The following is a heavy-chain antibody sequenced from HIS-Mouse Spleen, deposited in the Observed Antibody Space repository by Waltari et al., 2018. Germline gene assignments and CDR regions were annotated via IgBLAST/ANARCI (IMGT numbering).Heavy chain of an antibody. Sequence: QVQLQQWGAGLLKPSETLSLTCAVYGGSFSGYYWSWIRQPPGKGLEGIGESNHSGSTNYNPSLKSRVTISVDTSKNQFSLKLSSVTAADTAVYYCARGRSPATVTIGYYFDYWGQGTLVTVSS. CDR1: GGSFSGYY. V-gene: IGHV4-34*01. CDR2: SNHSGST. CDR3: ARGRSPATVTIGYYFDY. D-gene: IGHD4-17*01. J-gene: IGHJ4*02.